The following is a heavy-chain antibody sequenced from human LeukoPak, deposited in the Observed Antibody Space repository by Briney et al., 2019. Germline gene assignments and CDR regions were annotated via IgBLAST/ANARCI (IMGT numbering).Heavy chain of an antibody. D-gene: IGHD4-17*01. V-gene: IGHV3-48*03. CDR3: ARGSAVTADY. CDR1: GFTFSSYE. Sequence: GGSLRLSCAASGFTFSSYEMNWVRQAPGKGLEWVSYISSSGSTIYYADSVKGRLTISRDNAKNSLYLQMNSLRAEDTAVYYCARGSAVTADYWGQGTLVTVSS. J-gene: IGHJ4*02. CDR2: ISSSGSTI.